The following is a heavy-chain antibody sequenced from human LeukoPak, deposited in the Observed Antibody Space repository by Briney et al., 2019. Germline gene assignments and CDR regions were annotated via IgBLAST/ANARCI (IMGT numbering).Heavy chain of an antibody. D-gene: IGHD1-1*01. V-gene: IGHV4-34*01. Sequence: GSLRLSCAASGFTFSSYWMSWIRQPPGKGLEWIGEINHSGSTNYNPSLKSRVTISVDTSKNQFSLKLSSVTAADTAVYYCARGRRFYYYYYMDVWGKGTTVTVSS. CDR1: GFTFSSYW. CDR3: ARGRRFYYYYYMDV. J-gene: IGHJ6*03. CDR2: INHSGST.